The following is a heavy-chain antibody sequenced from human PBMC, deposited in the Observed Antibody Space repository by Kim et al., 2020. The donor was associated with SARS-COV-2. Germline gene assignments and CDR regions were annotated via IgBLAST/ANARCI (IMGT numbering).Heavy chain of an antibody. CDR2: ISYDGSNK. CDR3: ANEMSFVWSGPNYGMDV. Sequence: GGSLRLSCAASGFTFSSYGMHWVRQAPGKGLEWVAVISYDGSNKYYADSVKGRFTISRDNSKNTLYLQMNSLRAEDTAAYYCANEMSFVWSGPNYGMDV. CDR1: GFTFSSYG. J-gene: IGHJ6*01. D-gene: IGHD3-10*01. V-gene: IGHV3-30*18.